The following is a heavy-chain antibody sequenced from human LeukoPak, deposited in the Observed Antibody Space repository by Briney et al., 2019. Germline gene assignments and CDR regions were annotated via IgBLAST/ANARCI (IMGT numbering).Heavy chain of an antibody. Sequence: GESLKISCKGSGYSFTRYWIGWVRQMPGKGLESMGIIFPGDSDTRYSPPFQGQVTISADKSITTAYLQRSSLKASDTAMYYCARRWEGTFDIWGQGTMVTVSS. CDR3: ARRWEGTFDI. CDR2: IFPGDSDT. J-gene: IGHJ3*02. V-gene: IGHV5-51*01. CDR1: GYSFTRYW. D-gene: IGHD1-26*01.